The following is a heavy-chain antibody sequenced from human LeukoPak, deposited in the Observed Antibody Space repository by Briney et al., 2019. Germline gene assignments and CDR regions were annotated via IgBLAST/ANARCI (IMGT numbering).Heavy chain of an antibody. Sequence: GGSLRLSCAASGFTFSSYAMHWVRQAPGKGLEWVAVVSYDGSNKYYADSVKGRFTISRDNSKNTLYLQMNSLRAEDTAVYYCARDKNGDYRDWGQGTLVTVSS. CDR3: ARDKNGDYRD. CDR2: VSYDGSNK. V-gene: IGHV3-30-3*01. CDR1: GFTFSSYA. J-gene: IGHJ4*02. D-gene: IGHD4-17*01.